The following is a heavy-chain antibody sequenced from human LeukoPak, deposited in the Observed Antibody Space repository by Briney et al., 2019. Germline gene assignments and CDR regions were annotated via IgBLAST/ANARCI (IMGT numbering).Heavy chain of an antibody. CDR3: ARGGVVVPAALNPNYYYYYYMDV. V-gene: IGHV1-18*01. D-gene: IGHD2-2*01. CDR2: ISAYNGNT. CDR1: GYTFTSYG. J-gene: IGHJ6*03. Sequence: ASVKVSCKASGYTFTSYGISWVRQAPGQGLEWMGWISAYNGNTNYAQKLQGRVTMTTDTSTSTAYMELRSLRSEDTAVYYCARGGVVVPAALNPNYYYYYYMDVWGKGTTVTVSS.